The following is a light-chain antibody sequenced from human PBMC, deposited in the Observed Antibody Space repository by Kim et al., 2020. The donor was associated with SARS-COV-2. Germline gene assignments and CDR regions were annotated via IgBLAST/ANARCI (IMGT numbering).Light chain of an antibody. CDR1: QSVSSY. CDR3: QQRSNWPIT. V-gene: IGKV3-11*01. J-gene: IGKJ5*01. CDR2: DAS. Sequence: WSPGESATLSCRASQSVSSYLAWYQQKPGQAPRLLIYDASNRATGIPARFSGSGSGTDFTLTISSLEPEDFAVYYCQQRSNWPITFGQGTRLEIK.